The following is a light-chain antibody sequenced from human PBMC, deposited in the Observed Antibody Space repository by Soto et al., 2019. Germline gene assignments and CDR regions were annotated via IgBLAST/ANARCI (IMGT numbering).Light chain of an antibody. CDR2: AAS. Sequence: DIQMTQSPSSVSASVGDRVTITCRASQGISSWLAWYQRKPGKAPKLLIYAASSLQSGVPSRFSGSGSGTDFTLTISSLQPEDFATYHCQQANSFPFTFGGGTKVEIK. CDR1: QGISSW. J-gene: IGKJ4*01. CDR3: QQANSFPFT. V-gene: IGKV1-12*01.